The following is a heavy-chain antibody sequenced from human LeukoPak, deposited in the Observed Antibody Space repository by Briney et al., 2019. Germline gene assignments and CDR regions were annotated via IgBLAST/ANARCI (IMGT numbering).Heavy chain of an antibody. J-gene: IGHJ6*03. V-gene: IGHV1-2*02. D-gene: IGHD3-22*01. CDR3: ARRYYDSSGYYWDYYYYYMDV. Sequence: ASVKVSCKASGYALTGYYIHWVRQAPGQGLQWMGWINPNSGGTNYAQMFQGRVTMTRDTSINTAYMELSSLRSDDTAVYYCARRYYDSSGYYWDYYYYYMDVWGKGTTVTVSS. CDR1: GYALTGYY. CDR2: INPNSGGT.